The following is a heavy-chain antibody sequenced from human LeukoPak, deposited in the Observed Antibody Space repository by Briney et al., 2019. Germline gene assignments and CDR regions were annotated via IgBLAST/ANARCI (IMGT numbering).Heavy chain of an antibody. CDR3: ARDHESSWDGYYFDY. CDR1: GFTFSSYS. D-gene: IGHD6-13*01. Sequence: GGSLRLSCAASGFTFSSYSMNWVRQAPGKGLEWVSSISSSSSYIYYADSVKGRFTISRDNAKNSLYLQMNSLRAEDTAVYYCARDHESSWDGYYFDYWGQGTLVTVSS. J-gene: IGHJ4*02. CDR2: ISSSSSYI. V-gene: IGHV3-21*01.